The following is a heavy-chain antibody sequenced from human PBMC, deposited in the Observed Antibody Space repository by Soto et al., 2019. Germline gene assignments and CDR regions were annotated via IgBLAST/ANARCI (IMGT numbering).Heavy chain of an antibody. Sequence: GGSLRLSCAASGFTFSSYGMHWVRQAPGKGLEWVAVIWYDGSNKYYADSVKGRFTISRDNSKNTLYLQMNSLRAEDTAVYYCARDKGYYYDSSELDYWGQGTLVTVSS. J-gene: IGHJ4*02. CDR1: GFTFSSYG. CDR3: ARDKGYYYDSSELDY. CDR2: IWYDGSNK. D-gene: IGHD3-22*01. V-gene: IGHV3-33*01.